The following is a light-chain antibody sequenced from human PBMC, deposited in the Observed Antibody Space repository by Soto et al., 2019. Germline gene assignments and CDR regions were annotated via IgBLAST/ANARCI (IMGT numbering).Light chain of an antibody. Sequence: EIVLTQSPATLSLSPGERVTLSCRASQRVSNYLAWYQQKPGQAPRLLIYGASSRATGIPDRFSGSGSGTDFTLTISRLEPEDFAVYYCQHRAATFGQGTKVDIK. CDR3: QHRAAT. CDR1: QRVSNY. J-gene: IGKJ1*01. V-gene: IGKV3-20*01. CDR2: GAS.